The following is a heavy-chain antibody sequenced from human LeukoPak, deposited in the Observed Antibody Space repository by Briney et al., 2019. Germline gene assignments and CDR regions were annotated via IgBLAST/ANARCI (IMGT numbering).Heavy chain of an antibody. D-gene: IGHD3-10*01. V-gene: IGHV3-21*01. CDR3: ARDYSLVVRGVNYYFHMDV. J-gene: IGHJ6*03. Sequence: GGSLRLSCAASGFTFSSYSMNWVRQAPGKGLEWVSVISATSKYVYYADSVKGRFTISRDNAKNSLYLQMNSLRAEDTATYYCARDYSLVVRGVNYYFHMDVWGKGTTVILSS. CDR1: GFTFSSYS. CDR2: ISATSKYV.